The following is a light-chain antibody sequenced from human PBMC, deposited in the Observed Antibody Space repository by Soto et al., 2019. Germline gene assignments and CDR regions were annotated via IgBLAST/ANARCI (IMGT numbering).Light chain of an antibody. Sequence: DIPMTQSPSSLSASVGDRVTITGRASQSISSWLAWYQQKPGKAPKLLIYDASSLESGVPSRFSGSGSGTEFTLTISSLQPDDFATYYCQQYNSYPLTFGGGTKVDIK. CDR3: QQYNSYPLT. CDR1: QSISSW. V-gene: IGKV1-5*01. CDR2: DAS. J-gene: IGKJ4*01.